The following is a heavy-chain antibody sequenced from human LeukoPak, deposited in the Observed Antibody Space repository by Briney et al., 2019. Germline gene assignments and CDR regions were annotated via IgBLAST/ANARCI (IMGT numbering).Heavy chain of an antibody. Sequence: GGSLRLSCAASGFMFSSFAMNWVRQAPGKGLEWLSAVTGGGGSTYYADSVKGRFTISRDNSRNTLYLQLNSPRAEDTALYFCAKDRPTYGSGSPIDFWGQGTLVTVSS. CDR3: AKDRPTYGSGSPIDF. V-gene: IGHV3-23*01. CDR2: VTGGGGST. CDR1: GFMFSSFA. D-gene: IGHD3-10*01. J-gene: IGHJ4*02.